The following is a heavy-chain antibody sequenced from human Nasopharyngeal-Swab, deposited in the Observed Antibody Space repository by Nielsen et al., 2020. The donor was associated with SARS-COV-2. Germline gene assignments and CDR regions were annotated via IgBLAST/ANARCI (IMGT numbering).Heavy chain of an antibody. CDR2: IYPGDSDT. CDR3: ARLLLSKYFHS. Sequence: GESLKISCKGSGYIFSNYWIGWVRQMPGKGLEWVGIIYPGDSDTRYSPSFQGQVTISADKSISTTYLQWSSLKASDTAMYYCARLLLSKYFHSWGQGTLVTVSS. J-gene: IGHJ4*02. V-gene: IGHV5-51*01. CDR1: GYIFSNYW.